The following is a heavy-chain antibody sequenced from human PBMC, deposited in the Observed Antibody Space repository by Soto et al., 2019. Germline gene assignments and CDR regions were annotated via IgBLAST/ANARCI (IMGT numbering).Heavy chain of an antibody. D-gene: IGHD6-13*01. CDR1: GFTFSSYS. CDR2: ISSSSSYI. J-gene: IGHJ4*02. CDR3: ARDQRQQLVLNY. V-gene: IGHV3-21*01. Sequence: PGGSLRLSCAASGFTFSSYSMNWVRQAPGKGLEWVSSISSSSSYIYYADSVKGRFTISRDNAKNSLYLQMNSLRAEDTAVYYCARDQRQQLVLNYWGQGTLVTVSS.